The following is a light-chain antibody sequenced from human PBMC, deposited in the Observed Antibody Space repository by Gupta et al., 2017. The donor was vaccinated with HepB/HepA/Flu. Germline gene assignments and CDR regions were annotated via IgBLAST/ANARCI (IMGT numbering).Light chain of an antibody. CDR1: SSDVGGYNY. Sequence: QSALTQPRSVSGSPGQSVTIPCTGTSSDVGGYNYVSWYQQHPGKAPKLMIYDVSKRPSGVPDRFSGSKSGNTASLTISGLQAEDEADYYCCSYAGSYTLVVFGGGTKLIVL. CDR2: DVS. J-gene: IGLJ2*01. CDR3: CSYAGSYTLVV. V-gene: IGLV2-11*01.